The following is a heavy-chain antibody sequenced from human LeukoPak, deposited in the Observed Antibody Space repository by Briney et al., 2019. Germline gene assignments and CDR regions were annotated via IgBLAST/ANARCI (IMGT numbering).Heavy chain of an antibody. Sequence: PGGSLRLSCAASGFTFSSYGMHWVRQAPGKGLEWVAVIWYDGSNKYYADSVKGRFTISRDNSKNTLYLQMNSLRAEDTAVYYCARTPGYSSSWIDYWGQGTLVTVSS. D-gene: IGHD6-13*01. CDR2: IWYDGSNK. CDR1: GFTFSSYG. J-gene: IGHJ4*02. V-gene: IGHV3-33*01. CDR3: ARTPGYSSSWIDY.